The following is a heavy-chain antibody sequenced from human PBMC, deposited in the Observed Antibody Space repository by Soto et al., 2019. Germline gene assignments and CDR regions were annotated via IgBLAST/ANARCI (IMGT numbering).Heavy chain of an antibody. CDR2: IYRGGST. D-gene: IGHD1-1*01. CDR1: GFTVSSKY. CDR3: TRDAGYRLLVDYYYYMDV. J-gene: IGHJ6*03. V-gene: IGHV3-66*01. Sequence: EVQLVESGGGLVQPGGSLRLSCAASGFTVSSKYMSWVRQAPGKGLEWVSVIYRGGSTYYADSVKGRFTISRDNSKNILYLQMNSLRAEDTAMYYCTRDAGYRLLVDYYYYMDVWGKGTTVNVSS.